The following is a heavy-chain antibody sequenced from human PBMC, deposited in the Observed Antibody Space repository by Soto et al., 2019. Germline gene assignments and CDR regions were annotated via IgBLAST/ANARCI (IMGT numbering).Heavy chain of an antibody. CDR2: INYVGTIT. V-gene: IGHV3-74*01. J-gene: IGHJ4*02. D-gene: IGHD1-1*01. CDR1: GFTFSSYW. CDR3: AREMTGTFDY. Sequence: PGGSLRLSCAASGFTFSSYWMHWVRQAPGKGLVWVSRINYVGTITIYADSVEGRFTISRDDTKNTLYLQMNNLRAEDTAVYYCAREMTGTFDYWGPGTLVTVSS.